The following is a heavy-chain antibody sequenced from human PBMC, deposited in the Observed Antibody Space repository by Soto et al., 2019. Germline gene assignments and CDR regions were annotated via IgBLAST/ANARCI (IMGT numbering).Heavy chain of an antibody. CDR2: INPTGGRA. J-gene: IGHJ3*01. CDR1: GYTFTHYY. Sequence: ASVKVSCKASGYTFTHYYIHWVRQAPGQGLEWMGVINPTGGRASYAPKFQGRVTLTRDTSTSTAYMELSSLRSDDTAVYFCSRLTTMVREINDDPFDFWGQGTLVTVSS. D-gene: IGHD3-10*01. CDR3: SRLTTMVREINDDPFDF. V-gene: IGHV1-46*03.